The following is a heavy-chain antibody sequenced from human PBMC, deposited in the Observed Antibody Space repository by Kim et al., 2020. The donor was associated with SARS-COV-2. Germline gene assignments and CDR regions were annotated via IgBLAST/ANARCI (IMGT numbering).Heavy chain of an antibody. J-gene: IGHJ4*02. CDR3: ARGGPTGTFDY. Sequence: NEDAVSVKSRITINPDKSKNQFSLQLNSVTPEETAVYYCARGGPTGTFDYWGQGTLVTVSS. V-gene: IGHV6-1*01. CDR2: N. D-gene: IGHD3-9*01.